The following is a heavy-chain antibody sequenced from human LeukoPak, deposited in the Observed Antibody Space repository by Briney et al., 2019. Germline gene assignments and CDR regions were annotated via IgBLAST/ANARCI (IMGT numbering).Heavy chain of an antibody. V-gene: IGHV4-39*01. CDR2: IYYSGST. D-gene: IGHD3-10*02. CDR1: GGSISSSSYY. J-gene: IGHJ4*02. Sequence: SETLSLTCTVSGGSISSSSYYWGWIRQPPGKGLEWIGSIYYSGSTYYNPSLKSRVTISVDTSKNQFSLKLSSVTAADTAVYYCARHLNGVRGVKSPGVDYWGQGTLVTVSS. CDR3: ARHLNGVRGVKSPGVDY.